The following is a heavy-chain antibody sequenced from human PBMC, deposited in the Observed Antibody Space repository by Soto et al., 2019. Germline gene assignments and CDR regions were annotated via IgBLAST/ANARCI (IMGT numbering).Heavy chain of an antibody. CDR1: GFTFSDYY. CDR3: AKLMSDSYYYGMDV. Sequence: GGSLRLSCAASGFTFSDYYVSWIRQAPGKGLEWVSYISSSGSTIYYADSVKGRFTISRDNAKNTLYLQMNSLRAEDTAVYYCAKLMSDSYYYGMDVWGQGTTVTVSS. J-gene: IGHJ6*02. V-gene: IGHV3-11*01. CDR2: ISSSGSTI. D-gene: IGHD3-3*01.